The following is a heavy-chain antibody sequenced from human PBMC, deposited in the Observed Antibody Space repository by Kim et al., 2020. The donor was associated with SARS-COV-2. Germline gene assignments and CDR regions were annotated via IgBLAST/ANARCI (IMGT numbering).Heavy chain of an antibody. J-gene: IGHJ6*01. CDR2: VFDSGST. Sequence: SETLSLTCDVSRDSISGYYWSWIRQRPRKGLEWIGYVFDSGSTNFHPSLRSRVPITVDTSKNKFSLRLNSVTAADTAVYYCSRAKYSKYANAYLPYGRDV. CDR1: RDSISGYY. V-gene: IGHV4-59*13. D-gene: IGHD4-4*01. CDR3: SRAKYSKYANAYLPYGRDV.